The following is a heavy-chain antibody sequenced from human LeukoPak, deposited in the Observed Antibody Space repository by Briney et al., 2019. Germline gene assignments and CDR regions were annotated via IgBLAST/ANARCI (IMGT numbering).Heavy chain of an antibody. CDR3: ARPPGIAAAGTIGAFDI. V-gene: IGHV1-18*01. D-gene: IGHD6-13*01. Sequence: ASVKVSCKASGYTFTSYGISWVRQAPGQGREWMGWISAYNGNTNYAQKLQGRVTMTTDTSTSTAYMELRSLRSDDTAVYYCARPPGIAAAGTIGAFDIWGQGTMVTVSS. CDR2: ISAYNGNT. CDR1: GYTFTSYG. J-gene: IGHJ3*02.